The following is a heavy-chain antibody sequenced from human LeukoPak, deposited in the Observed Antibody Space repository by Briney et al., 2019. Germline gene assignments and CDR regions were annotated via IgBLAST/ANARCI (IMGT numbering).Heavy chain of an antibody. CDR3: ARGNRDSSGFYYYGMDV. Sequence: GGSLRLSCEASGFTFISYAMTWVRQAPGKGLEWVSGISWDSRNIGYAASVKGRFTISRDNAKNSLHLQLSSLRAEDTALYYCARGNRDSSGFYYYGMDVWGQGTTVTVSS. D-gene: IGHD6-19*01. CDR1: GFTFISYA. J-gene: IGHJ6*02. CDR2: ISWDSRNI. V-gene: IGHV3-9*01.